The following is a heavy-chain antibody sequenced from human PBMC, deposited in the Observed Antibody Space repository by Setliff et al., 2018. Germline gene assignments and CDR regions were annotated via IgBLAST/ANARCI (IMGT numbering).Heavy chain of an antibody. D-gene: IGHD1-1*01. CDR1: GGSISDYY. CDR3: ARVRNTQNGFFDY. CDR2: IYHSGNT. Sequence: SETLSLTCTVSGGSISDYYWGWIRQSPGKGLEWIGTIYHSGNTYYNPSLNSRLTISVDTSKNQFSLRLTSVTAADTAIYYCARVRNTQNGFFDYWSQGTLVTVSS. V-gene: IGHV4-59*12. J-gene: IGHJ4*02.